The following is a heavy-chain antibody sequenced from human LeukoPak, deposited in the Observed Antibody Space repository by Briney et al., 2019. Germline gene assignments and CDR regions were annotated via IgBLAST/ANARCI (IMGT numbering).Heavy chain of an antibody. V-gene: IGHV3-48*01. CDR3: ARDSTRILGLFDY. CDR1: GFTFGTYG. Sequence: GGSLRLSCASSGFTFGTYGMNWVHQAPEKGLEWVSYISSRSDSENYADSVKGRFTISRDNIRNLLYLQMNSLRAEDTAVYFCARDSTRILGLFDYWGQGTLVTISS. J-gene: IGHJ4*02. CDR2: ISSRSDSE. D-gene: IGHD2/OR15-2a*01.